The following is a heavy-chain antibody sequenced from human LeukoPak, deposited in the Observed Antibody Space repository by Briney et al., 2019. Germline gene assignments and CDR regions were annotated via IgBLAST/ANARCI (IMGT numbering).Heavy chain of an antibody. Sequence: GGSLRLSCAASGFTFSNYAMSWVRQAPGKGLEWVSGISGSGGSTYYADSVKGRLTISRDNSKNTLYLQMDSLRAEDTAVYYCAKGAAAGTGLVDFDYWGQGTLVTVSS. J-gene: IGHJ4*02. V-gene: IGHV3-23*01. CDR1: GFTFSNYA. CDR2: ISGSGGST. D-gene: IGHD6-13*01. CDR3: AKGAAAGTGLVDFDY.